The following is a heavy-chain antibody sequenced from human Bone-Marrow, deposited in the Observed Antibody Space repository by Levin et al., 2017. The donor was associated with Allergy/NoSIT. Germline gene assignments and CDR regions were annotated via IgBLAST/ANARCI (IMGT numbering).Heavy chain of an antibody. J-gene: IGHJ4*02. CDR2: IYYSGTT. Sequence: SETLSLTCTVSGDSITDSQYSWAWIRQPPGRGLEWIGNIYYSGTTYYNPSLTSRVTISLDTSRNQLSLRLSSVTAADTSVYYCARENVAYFDYWGQGTLVTVSS. CDR1: GDSITDSQYS. CDR3: ARENVAYFDY. D-gene: IGHD3-16*01. V-gene: IGHV4-39*07.